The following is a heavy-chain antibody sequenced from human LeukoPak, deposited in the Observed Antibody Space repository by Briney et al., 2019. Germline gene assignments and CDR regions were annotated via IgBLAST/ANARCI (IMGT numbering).Heavy chain of an antibody. CDR2: IDSSGSTI. CDR3: ARAHYDILTGYYSPPDY. J-gene: IGHJ4*02. CDR1: GFTLSDYY. Sequence: GGSLRLSCAASGFTLSDYYMSWIRQAPGKGLEWVSYIDSSGSTIYYADSVKGRFTISRDNAKNSLYLQMNSLRAEDTAVYYCARAHYDILTGYYSPPDYWGQGTLVTVSS. D-gene: IGHD3-9*01. V-gene: IGHV3-11*04.